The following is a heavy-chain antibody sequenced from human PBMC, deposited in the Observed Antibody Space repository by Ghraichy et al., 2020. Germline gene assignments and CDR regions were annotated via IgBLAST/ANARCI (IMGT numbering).Heavy chain of an antibody. J-gene: IGHJ4*02. CDR2: ISGSGGST. Sequence: GGSLRLSCAASGFTFSSYAISWVRQAPGKGLEWVSAISGSGGSTYYADSVKGRFTISRDNPKNTLYLQMNSLRAEDTAVYYCAKWARRDILAGYAKGNEYKAPFDYWGQGTLVTVSS. CDR1: GFTFSSYA. V-gene: IGHV3-23*01. CDR3: AKWARRDILAGYAKGNEYKAPFDY. D-gene: IGHD3-9*01.